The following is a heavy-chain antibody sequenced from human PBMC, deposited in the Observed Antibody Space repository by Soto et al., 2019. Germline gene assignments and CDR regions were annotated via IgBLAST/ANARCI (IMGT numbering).Heavy chain of an antibody. J-gene: IGHJ5*02. Sequence: PSETLSLTCTVSSGSISSHYWTWVRHPPGKGLEWIGYINHTVTTNHNPTLNSRVTISVDTSKNQCGLKLTSVTSADTAVYYCARMRSDYNWFDPWGQGTPVTVSS. CDR3: ARMRSDYNWFDP. CDR1: SGSISSHY. V-gene: IGHV4-59*11. CDR2: INHTVTT. D-gene: IGHD2-21*01.